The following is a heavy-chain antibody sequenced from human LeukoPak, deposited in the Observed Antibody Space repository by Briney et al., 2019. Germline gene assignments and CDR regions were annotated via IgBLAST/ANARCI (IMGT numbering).Heavy chain of an antibody. V-gene: IGHV3-74*01. CDR2: ITPDDEST. CDR3: LTIVYTTIDAFDI. J-gene: IGHJ3*02. Sequence: GGSLRLSCAASGLTFTKYCPRCVRHSPRGRLVWVLRITPDDESTSSTPPVKGRFTISRANAKSTLYLRMNMLTAEAPAGYYGLTIVYTTIDAFDIWGQGRMVAVSS. D-gene: IGHD2-8*01. CDR1: GLTFTKYC.